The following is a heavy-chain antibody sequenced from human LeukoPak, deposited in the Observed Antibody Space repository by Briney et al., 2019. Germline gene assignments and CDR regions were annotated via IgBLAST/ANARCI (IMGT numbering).Heavy chain of an antibody. CDR1: GGSISSSS. D-gene: IGHD6-19*01. CDR3: ARIAVAGTGGYYFDY. Sequence: LSLTCTVSGGSISSSSYYWGWIRRPPGKGLEWVAVISYDGSNKYYADSVKGRFTISRDNSKNTLYLQMNSLRAEDTAVYYCARIAVAGTGGYYFDYWGQGTLATVSS. CDR2: ISYDGSNK. V-gene: IGHV3-30-3*01. J-gene: IGHJ4*02.